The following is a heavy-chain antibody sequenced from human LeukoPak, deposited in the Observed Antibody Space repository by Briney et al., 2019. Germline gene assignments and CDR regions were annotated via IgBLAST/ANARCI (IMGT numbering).Heavy chain of an antibody. CDR2: ISGRGNTI. V-gene: IGHV3-48*01. Sequence: KTGGSLRLSCAASGFTFSSYNMNWVRQAPGKGLEWVSYISGRGNTIKYADSVKGRFTISRDNSKNTLYLQMNSLRAEDTAVYYCAKDPPHVSWLFDYWGQGTLVTVSS. J-gene: IGHJ4*02. D-gene: IGHD3-16*01. CDR1: GFTFSSYN. CDR3: AKDPPHVSWLFDY.